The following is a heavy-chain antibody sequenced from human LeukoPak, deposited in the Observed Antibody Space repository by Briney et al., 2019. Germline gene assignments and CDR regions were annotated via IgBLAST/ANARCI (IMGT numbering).Heavy chain of an antibody. CDR1: GGTFSSYA. CDR2: IIPILGIA. D-gene: IGHD6-6*01. V-gene: IGHV1-69*04. CDR3: ARSEYSSSFFDY. J-gene: IGHJ4*02. Sequence: SVKVSCKASGGTFSSYAISWVRQAPGQGPEWMGRIIPILGIANYAQNFQGRVTITADKSTSTAYMELSSLRSEDTAVYYCARSEYSSSFFDYWGQGTLVTVSS.